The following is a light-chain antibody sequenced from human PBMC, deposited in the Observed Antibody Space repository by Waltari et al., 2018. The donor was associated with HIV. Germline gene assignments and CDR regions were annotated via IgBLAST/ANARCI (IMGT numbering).Light chain of an antibody. CDR1: AFPKNC. J-gene: IGLJ2*01. CDR2: EDS. CDR3: YSTDSSGIPL. Sequence: SYELTQPPSAPVPPGQTARITCSGHAFPKNCAFWHTPKSGQPPVLVNYEDSKRPAGIPERFAGSSSGTMATMTISGAQVEDEADYYCYSTDSSGIPLFGGGTKLTVL. V-gene: IGLV3-10*01.